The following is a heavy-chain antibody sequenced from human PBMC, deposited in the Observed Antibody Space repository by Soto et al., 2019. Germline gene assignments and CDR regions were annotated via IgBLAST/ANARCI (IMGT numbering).Heavy chain of an antibody. Sequence: QVQLVQSGAEVKKPGASVKVSCKVSGYTLTELSMHWVRQAPGKGLEWMGGFDPEDGETIYAQKFQGRVTMTEDTSTDTAYMELSSLRSEDTAVYYCVTVGYCSSTSCGAFDIWGRGTMVTVSS. V-gene: IGHV1-24*01. CDR2: FDPEDGET. D-gene: IGHD2-2*01. J-gene: IGHJ3*02. CDR1: GYTLTELS. CDR3: VTVGYCSSTSCGAFDI.